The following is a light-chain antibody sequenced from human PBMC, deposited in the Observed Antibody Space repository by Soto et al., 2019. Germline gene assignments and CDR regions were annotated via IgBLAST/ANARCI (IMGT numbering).Light chain of an antibody. J-gene: IGKJ2*01. CDR2: GAS. CDR3: QQFIKSPYMYI. CDR1: QDVGTNY. Sequence: EVVLTQSPGTLSLSPGEGATLSCRSSQDVGTNYLAWYQQKPGQAPRLLIFGASSRASGVPGRFSGSGSGTDFTLTISRLEPEDSAVYYCQQFIKSPYMYIFGQGTKLEI. V-gene: IGKV3-20*01.